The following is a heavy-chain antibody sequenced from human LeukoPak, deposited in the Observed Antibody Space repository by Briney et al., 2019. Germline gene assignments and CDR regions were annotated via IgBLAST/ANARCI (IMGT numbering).Heavy chain of an antibody. J-gene: IGHJ4*02. CDR1: GFTFSSYS. CDR3: ARGLIVGATTRDY. CDR2: ISSSSSYI. Sequence: PGGSLRLSCAASGFTFSSYSMNWVRQAPGKGLEWVSSISSSSSYIYYADSVKGRFTISRDNAKNSLYLQMNSLRAEDTAVYYCARGLIVGATTRDYWGQGTLVTVSS. V-gene: IGHV3-21*01. D-gene: IGHD1-26*01.